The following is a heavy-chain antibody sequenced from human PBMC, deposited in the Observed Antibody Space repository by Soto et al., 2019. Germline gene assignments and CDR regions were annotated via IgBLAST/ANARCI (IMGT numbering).Heavy chain of an antibody. CDR2: INPIVSMS. D-gene: IGHD3-10*01. CDR3: AASYGSGYRAFDY. J-gene: IGHJ4*02. CDR1: GDTFSFYT. Sequence: QVQLVQSGTEVKKPGSSVKVSCKASGDTFSFYTINLVRQAPGLGLEWVGRINPIVSMSNYAQKIQGRVSMTADKSTSTAYMELRSLRADDTAMDFCAASYGSGYRAFDYWGQGALVIVSS. V-gene: IGHV1-69*02.